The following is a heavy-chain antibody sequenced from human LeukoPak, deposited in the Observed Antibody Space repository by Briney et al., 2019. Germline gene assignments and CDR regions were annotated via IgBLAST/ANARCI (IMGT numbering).Heavy chain of an antibody. CDR2: KYSSGSA. V-gene: IGHV4-31*03. D-gene: IGHD2-15*01. CDR3: ATPCCSGVRCLDVFNM. CDR1: GVSVSDGRYF. J-gene: IGHJ3*02. Sequence: SQTLSLTCNVSGVSVSDGRYFWSLIRQHPGKGLEWIGYKYSSGSAKYNPSLKSRLTISIETSKNPFSLQLGFVTAADTATYYCATPCCSGVRCLDVFNMCSEGTRVTVSS.